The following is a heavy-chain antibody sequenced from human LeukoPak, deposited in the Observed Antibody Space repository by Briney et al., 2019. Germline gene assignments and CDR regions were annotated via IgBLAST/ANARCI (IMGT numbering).Heavy chain of an antibody. CDR3: ARGGYGDPLDY. D-gene: IGHD4-17*01. J-gene: IGHJ4*02. V-gene: IGHV4-59*01. CDR2: IYYSGST. Sequence: SETLCLTCTVSGGSISSYYWNWIRQPPGKGLEWIGYIYYSGSTTYNPSLKSRVTISSDTSKNQFSLKVSSVTAADTAVYYCARGGYGDPLDYWGQGTLVTVSS. CDR1: GGSISSYY.